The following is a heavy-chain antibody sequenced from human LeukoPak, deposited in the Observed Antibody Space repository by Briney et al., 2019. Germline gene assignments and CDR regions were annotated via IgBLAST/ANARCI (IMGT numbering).Heavy chain of an antibody. D-gene: IGHD6-13*01. J-gene: IGHJ4*02. CDR1: GGSISSSSYY. Sequence: SETLSLTCTVSGGSISSSSYYWGWIRQPPGKGLEWIGSIYYSGSTYYNPSLKSRVTISVDTSKNQFSLKLSSVTAADTAVYYCARGGPSIAAAGSDYWGQGTLVTVSS. V-gene: IGHV4-39*07. CDR2: IYYSGST. CDR3: ARGGPSIAAAGSDY.